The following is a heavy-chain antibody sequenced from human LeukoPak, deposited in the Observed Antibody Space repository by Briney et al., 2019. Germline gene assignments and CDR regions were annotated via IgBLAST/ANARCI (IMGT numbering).Heavy chain of an antibody. D-gene: IGHD2-15*01. Sequence: EGSLRLSCAASGFTFSSYWMHWVRQAPGKGLVWVSRINSDGSSTSYADPVKGRFTISRDNAKNTLYLQMNSLRAEDTAVYYCLGGCSGGSCAYFDSWGQGTLVTVSS. CDR3: LGGCSGGSCAYFDS. CDR2: INSDGSST. V-gene: IGHV3-74*01. CDR1: GFTFSSYW. J-gene: IGHJ4*02.